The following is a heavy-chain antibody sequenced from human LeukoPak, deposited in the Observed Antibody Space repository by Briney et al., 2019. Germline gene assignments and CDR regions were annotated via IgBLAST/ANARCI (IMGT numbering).Heavy chain of an antibody. CDR1: GFTFSSYA. D-gene: IGHD4-23*01. CDR3: VKGVVAWELDGY. Sequence: PGGSLRLSCAVSGFTFSSYAMSWVRQAPGKGLGWVSSISGRGGSTYYADSVKGRFTISRDNSKNTLYLQMSSLRAEDTALYYCVKGVVAWELDGYWGQGTLVTVSS. CDR2: ISGRGGST. V-gene: IGHV3-23*01. J-gene: IGHJ4*02.